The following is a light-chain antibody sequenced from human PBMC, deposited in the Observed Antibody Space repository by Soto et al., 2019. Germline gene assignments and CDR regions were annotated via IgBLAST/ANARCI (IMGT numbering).Light chain of an antibody. CDR3: QQYGDSVFT. CDR2: GTS. V-gene: IGKV3-20*01. Sequence: EIVLTQSPGTLSLSPGERATLSCRASQSLTSNYLAWYQQKPGQAPRLLISGTSNRATGIPDRFSGSGSGTDFTLTISRLERDDFAVYYCQQYGDSVFTFGPGTTVDIK. CDR1: QSLTSNY. J-gene: IGKJ3*01.